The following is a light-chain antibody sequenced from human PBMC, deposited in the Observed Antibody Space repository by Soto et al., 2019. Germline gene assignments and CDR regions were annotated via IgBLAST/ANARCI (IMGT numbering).Light chain of an antibody. CDR1: SSDVGSYNL. CDR2: EGS. CDR3: CSYAVSSTEVV. Sequence: QSALTQPASVSGSPGQSITISCTGTSSDVGSYNLVSWYQQHPGKAPKLMIYEGSKRPSGVSNRFSGSKSGNTASLTISGPQAEDEADNYCCSYAVSSTEVVFGGGTKLPAL. V-gene: IGLV2-23*01. J-gene: IGLJ2*01.